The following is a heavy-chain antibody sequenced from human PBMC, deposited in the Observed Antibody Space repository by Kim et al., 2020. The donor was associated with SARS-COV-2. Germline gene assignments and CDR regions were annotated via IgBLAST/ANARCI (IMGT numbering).Heavy chain of an antibody. J-gene: IGHJ6*01. D-gene: IGHD3-3*01. Sequence: SETLSLTCNVSGGSIRNDYWSWVRQPAGKGLEWVGTFSSTRNTDYNPSLKSRCTMSVDTSKNLFSLKVTSVSAADKAAYYCSRVVDFRNGYFYAMDVWG. CDR1: GGSIRNDY. V-gene: IGHV4-4*07. CDR3: SRVVDFRNGYFYAMDV. CDR2: FSSTRNT.